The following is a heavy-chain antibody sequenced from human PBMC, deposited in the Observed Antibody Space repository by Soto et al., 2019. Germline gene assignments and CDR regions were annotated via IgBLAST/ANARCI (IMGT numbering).Heavy chain of an antibody. CDR3: ARDLIYCTNGVCYRYYYYGMDV. Sequence: XGSLKISCAASGFGFSSYCMHWVRQAPGKGLEWVAVIWYGGSNKYYADSVKGRFTISRDNSKNTLYLQMNSLRAEDTAVYYCARDLIYCTNGVCYRYYYYGMDVWGQGSTVTVSS. V-gene: IGHV3-33*01. D-gene: IGHD2-8*01. J-gene: IGHJ6*02. CDR2: IWYGGSNK. CDR1: GFGFSSYC.